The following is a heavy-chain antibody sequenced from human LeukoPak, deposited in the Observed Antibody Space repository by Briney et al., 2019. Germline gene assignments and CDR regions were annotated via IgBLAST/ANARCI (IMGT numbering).Heavy chain of an antibody. J-gene: IGHJ4*02. V-gene: IGHV4-4*02. Sequence: SETLSLTCAVSGGSISSSYWWSWVRQPPGKGLEWIGEVYHSGSTNYNPSLKSRLAISVDKSKNQFSLKLSSVTAADTAVYYCARDRGLGYCSGGSCSHFDYWGQGTLVTVSS. CDR1: GGSISSSYW. CDR3: ARDRGLGYCSGGSCSHFDY. CDR2: VYHSGST. D-gene: IGHD2-15*01.